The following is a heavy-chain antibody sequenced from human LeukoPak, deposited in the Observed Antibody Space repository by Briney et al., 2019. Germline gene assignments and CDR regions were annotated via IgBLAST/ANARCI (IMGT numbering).Heavy chain of an antibody. CDR2: IWSDGSNS. CDR1: GFTFSSYT. J-gene: IGHJ4*02. CDR3: TRVNLAWRHYFDS. V-gene: IGHV3-33*01. Sequence: PGGSLRLSCAASGFTFSSYTMHWVRQAPGKGLVWVALIWSDGSNSGYAESVKGRFTISRDNSKNTVSLQMNSLRAEDTAVYYCTRVNLAWRHYFDSWGQGTLVTVSS.